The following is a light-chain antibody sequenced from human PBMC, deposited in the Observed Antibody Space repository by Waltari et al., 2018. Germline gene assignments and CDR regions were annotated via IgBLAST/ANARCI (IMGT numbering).Light chain of an antibody. CDR3: CSFAGYGIYV. CDR1: NSNVDILHL. V-gene: IGLV2-23*02. Sequence: QSALTQPPSVSGSPGQSITISCTAVNSNVDILHLVSWYQHHPGRNPRLLIYEISQRPSGISNRFSGSKSGNTASLTISGLQPEDEADYFCCSFAGYGIYVFGSGTQVSVL. J-gene: IGLJ1*01. CDR2: EIS.